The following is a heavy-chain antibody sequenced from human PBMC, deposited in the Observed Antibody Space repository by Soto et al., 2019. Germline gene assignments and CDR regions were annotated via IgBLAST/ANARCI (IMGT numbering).Heavy chain of an antibody. D-gene: IGHD2-21*02. Sequence: ASVKVSCKXSGYTFTGYYMHWVRQAPGQGLEWMGWINPNSGGTNYAQKFQGRVTMTRDTSISTAYMELSRLRSDDTAVYYCARVVTAIWDYYYYGMDVWGQGTTVTVSS. CDR2: INPNSGGT. CDR1: GYTFTGYY. CDR3: ARVVTAIWDYYYYGMDV. J-gene: IGHJ6*02. V-gene: IGHV1-2*02.